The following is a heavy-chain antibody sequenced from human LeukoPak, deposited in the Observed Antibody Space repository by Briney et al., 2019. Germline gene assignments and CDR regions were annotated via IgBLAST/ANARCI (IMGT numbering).Heavy chain of an antibody. V-gene: IGHV3-30*04. CDR1: GFTFSAFA. CDR2: ISYDARSK. D-gene: IGHD5-12*01. CDR3: ARGTTDIVADISDAFDI. Sequence: GGSLRLSCAASGFTFSAFAMHWVRQAPGKGLEWVAAISYDARSKYYAVSVRGRFTISRDNSRNTLFLQLNSLKAEDTAVYFCARGTTDIVADISDAFDIWGQGSVVTVSS. J-gene: IGHJ3*02.